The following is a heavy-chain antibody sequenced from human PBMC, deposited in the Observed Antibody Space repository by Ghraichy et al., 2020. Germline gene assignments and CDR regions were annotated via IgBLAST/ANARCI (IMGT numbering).Heavy chain of an antibody. CDR1: GYTFTNYG. J-gene: IGHJ6*02. CDR3: ARALSGAGSYYYPYYGMEV. Sequence: ASVKVSCKASGYTFTNYGITWVRQAPGQGLEWMGWISTYNGKTYYAQNLQGRVTMTTDTSTTTGYMELRSLESDDTAVYYCARALSGAGSYYYPYYGMEVWGQGTTVTVSS. V-gene: IGHV1-18*01. CDR2: ISTYNGKT. D-gene: IGHD3-10*01.